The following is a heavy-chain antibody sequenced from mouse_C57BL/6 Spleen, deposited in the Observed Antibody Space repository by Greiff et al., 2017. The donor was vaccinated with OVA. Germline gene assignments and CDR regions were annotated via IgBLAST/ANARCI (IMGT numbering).Heavy chain of an antibody. CDR1: GFSFTSYG. D-gene: IGHD2-1*01. Sequence: VQGVESGPGLVAPSQSLSITCTVSGFSFTSYGVDWVRQPPGKGLEWLGVIWGGGSTNYNSALMSRLSISKDNSKSHVFLKMNSLQTDDTAMYYCAKHRGGNYEDAMDYWGQGTSVTVSS. CDR2: IWGGGST. CDR3: AKHRGGNYEDAMDY. J-gene: IGHJ4*01. V-gene: IGHV2-9*01.